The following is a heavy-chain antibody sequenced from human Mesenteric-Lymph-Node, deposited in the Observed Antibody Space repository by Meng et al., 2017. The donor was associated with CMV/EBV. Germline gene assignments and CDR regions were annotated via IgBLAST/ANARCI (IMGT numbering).Heavy chain of an antibody. CDR1: GFAFSGYA. V-gene: IGHV3-23*01. CDR2: ISGGGDST. Sequence: CAASGFAFSGYAMGWVRQAPGKGLDWVSFISGGGDSTFYADSVKGRFTISRDNSKSTLYLQMNSLRVEDTGFYFCAKDGGGYKGSFDYWGQGILVTVSS. CDR3: AKDGGGYKGSFDY. D-gene: IGHD5-24*01. J-gene: IGHJ4*02.